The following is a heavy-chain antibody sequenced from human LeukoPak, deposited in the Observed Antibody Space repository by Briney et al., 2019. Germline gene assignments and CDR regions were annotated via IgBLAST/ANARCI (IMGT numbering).Heavy chain of an antibody. CDR1: GGTFSSYA. D-gene: IGHD3-9*01. CDR2: IIPIFGTA. J-gene: IGHJ3*02. CDR3: ARDPTISEDAFDI. V-gene: IGHV1-69*06. Sequence: SVKVSCKASGGTFSSYAISWVRQAPGQGLEWMGGIIPIFGTANYAQKFQGRVTITADKSTSTAYMELSSLRSEDTAVYYCARDPTISEDAFDIWGQGTMVTVSS.